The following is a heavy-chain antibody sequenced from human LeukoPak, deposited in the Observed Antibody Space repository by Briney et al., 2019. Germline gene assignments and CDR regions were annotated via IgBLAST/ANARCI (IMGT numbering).Heavy chain of an antibody. CDR1: GDSISSHEW. CDR3: ATRIRSSPL. D-gene: IGHD2/OR15-2a*01. Sequence: SGTLSLTCAVSGDSISSHEWWTWVRQPPGKGLEWIGESHRGGSTNYNPSPKSRVTISIDKSKNQFSLELTSVTAADTAVYYCATRIRSSPLWGQGTLVTVSS. V-gene: IGHV4-4*02. J-gene: IGHJ1*01. CDR2: SHRGGST.